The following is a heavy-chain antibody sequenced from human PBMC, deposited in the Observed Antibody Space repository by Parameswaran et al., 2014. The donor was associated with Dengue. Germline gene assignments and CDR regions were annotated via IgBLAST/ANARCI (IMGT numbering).Heavy chain of an antibody. CDR2: MIPTFGTT. V-gene: IGHV1-69*06. Sequence: SWVRQAPGQGLEWMGVMIPTFGTTNYAQKFQGRVMITADKSTNTAYMELSSLRSEDTAMYYCARDIVIAPADSYGMDVWGQGTTVTVSS. D-gene: IGHD2-2*01. CDR3: ARDIVIAPADSYGMDV. J-gene: IGHJ6*02.